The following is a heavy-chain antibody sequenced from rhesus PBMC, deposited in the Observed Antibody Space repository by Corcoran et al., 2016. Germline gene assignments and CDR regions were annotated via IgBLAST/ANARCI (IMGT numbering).Heavy chain of an antibody. D-gene: IGHD4-29*01. CDR1: GGSHSSRNW. V-gene: IGHV4S12*01. J-gene: IGHJ4*01. CDR2: IYSNTERT. Sequence: QVQLQESGPGLVKPSETLSLTCACSGGSHSSRNWWSWIRQPPGKGLEWIGGIYSNTERTNYNPSRKNRVTISKDTSKNQFSWKLSSVTAADTAVYYCARGSYGSSYFDQWGQGVLVTVSS. CDR3: ARGSYGSSYFDQ.